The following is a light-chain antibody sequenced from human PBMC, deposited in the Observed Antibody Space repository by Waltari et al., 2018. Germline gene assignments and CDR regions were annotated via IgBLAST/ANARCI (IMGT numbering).Light chain of an antibody. J-gene: IGLJ3*02. V-gene: IGLV2-23*02. CDR1: SSDVGSYNL. CDR3: CSYAGRV. CDR2: EVS. Sequence: QSALTPPDSVAGSPGQSITISCTGTSSDVGSYNLVSWYQQQPGNAPKLMIYEVSKRPSGVSKRFSGSKSGNTASLTISGLQAEDEADYYCCSYAGRVFGGGTKLTVL.